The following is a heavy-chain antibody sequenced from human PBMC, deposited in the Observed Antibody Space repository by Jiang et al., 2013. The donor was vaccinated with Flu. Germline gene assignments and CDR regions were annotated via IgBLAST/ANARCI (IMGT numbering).Heavy chain of an antibody. CDR2: IYYSGNT. D-gene: IGHD6-13*01. V-gene: IGHV4-59*01. CDR1: GDSISSYY. CDR3: ARGGGFAAAAGRVDS. Sequence: GSGLVKPSETLSLTCTVSGDSISSYYWNWIRQPPGKGLEWIGYIYYSGNTNYNPSLESRATMSVDTSKNQFSLKLNSVTEADTAVYYCARGGGFAAAAGRVDSWGQGTLVTVSS. J-gene: IGHJ4*02.